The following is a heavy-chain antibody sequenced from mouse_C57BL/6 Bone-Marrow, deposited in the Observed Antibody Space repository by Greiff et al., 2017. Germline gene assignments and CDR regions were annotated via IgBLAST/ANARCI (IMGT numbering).Heavy chain of an antibody. J-gene: IGHJ1*03. CDR2: IDPENGDT. CDR1: GFNIKDDY. V-gene: IGHV14-4*01. Sequence: VQLQQSGAELVRPGASVKLSCTASGFNIKDDYMHWVKQRPEQGLEWIGWIDPENGDTEYASKFQGKATITADTSSNTAYLQLSSLTSEDTAVYYCTTLIFFGVWGTGTTVTVSA. CDR3: TTLIFFGV. D-gene: IGHD1-1*01.